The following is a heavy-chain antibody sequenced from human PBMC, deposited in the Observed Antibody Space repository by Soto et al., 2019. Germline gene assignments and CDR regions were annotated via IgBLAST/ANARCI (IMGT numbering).Heavy chain of an antibody. CDR3: ARHISSYYDILTGYPSPNSVFDP. V-gene: IGHV4-59*08. Sequence: SETLSLTCTVSGGSISSYYWSWIRQPPGKGLEWIGYIYYSGSTNYNPSLKSRVTISVDTSKNQFSLKLSSVTAADTAVYYCARHISSYYDILTGYPSPNSVFDPWGQATLVTVSS. CDR1: GGSISSYY. D-gene: IGHD3-9*01. J-gene: IGHJ5*02. CDR2: IYYSGST.